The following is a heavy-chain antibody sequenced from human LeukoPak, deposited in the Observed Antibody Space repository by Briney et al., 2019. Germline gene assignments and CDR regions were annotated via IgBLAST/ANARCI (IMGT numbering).Heavy chain of an antibody. CDR1: GFTFSSYA. CDR2: ISYDGSNK. Sequence: GRSLRLSCAASGFTFSSYAMHWVRQAPGKGLEWVAVISYDGSNKYYVDSVKGRFTISRDNSKNTLYLQMNRLRAEDTAVYDCARDNIVVVVAAHNWFDPWGQGTLVTVSS. D-gene: IGHD2-15*01. J-gene: IGHJ5*02. CDR3: ARDNIVVVVAAHNWFDP. V-gene: IGHV3-30-3*01.